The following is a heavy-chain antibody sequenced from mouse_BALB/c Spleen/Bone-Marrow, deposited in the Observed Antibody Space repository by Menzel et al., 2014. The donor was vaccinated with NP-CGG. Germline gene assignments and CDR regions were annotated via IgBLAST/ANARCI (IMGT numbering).Heavy chain of an antibody. Sequence: EVKVVESGGGLVKSGGSLELSCAASGFSFNSYGMSWVRQTPEKRLEWVATISGGGSYTFYPDSVKGRFTISRDKAKNNLYLQLSSLRSEDTALYYCARHAYYDQTEVSFVYWGQGTLVTVSA. J-gene: IGHJ3*01. CDR3: ARHAYYDQTEVSFVY. V-gene: IGHV5-9-2*01. D-gene: IGHD2-4*01. CDR2: ISGGGSYT. CDR1: GFSFNSYG.